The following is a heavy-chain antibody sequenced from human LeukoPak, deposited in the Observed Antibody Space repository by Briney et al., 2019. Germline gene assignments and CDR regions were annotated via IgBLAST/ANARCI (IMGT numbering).Heavy chain of an antibody. CDR1: GFSFSSYI. V-gene: IGHV3-74*01. CDR3: ARGSPLGGN. CDR2: INSDGSNT. J-gene: IGHJ4*02. Sequence: GGSLRLSCAASGFSFSSYIMNWVRQAPGKGLVWVSHINSDGSNTKYADSVKGRFTISRDNAKNTLSLQMNSLRAEDTAVYYCARGSPLGGNWGQGTLVTVSS.